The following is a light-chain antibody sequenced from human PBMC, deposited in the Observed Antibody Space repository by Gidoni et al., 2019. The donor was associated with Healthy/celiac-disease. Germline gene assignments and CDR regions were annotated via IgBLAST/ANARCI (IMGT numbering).Light chain of an antibody. J-gene: IGKJ3*01. CDR2: AAS. V-gene: IGKV1-39*01. CDR3: QQSYSTPPFT. Sequence: DIQMTQSPSSLSASVGDRVTITCRATQRISSYLNCYQQKPGKAPTLLIYAASSLQSWVPSTFCGSGSGTDFFLITSSLLPDDFATYYCQQSYSTPPFTFGPGTKVDIK. CDR1: QRISSY.